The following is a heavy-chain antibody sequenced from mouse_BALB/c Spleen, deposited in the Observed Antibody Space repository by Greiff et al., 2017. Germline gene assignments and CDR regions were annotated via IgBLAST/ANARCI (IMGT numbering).Heavy chain of an antibody. CDR3: AREGGDDEGFAY. V-gene: IGHV1-54*01. Sequence: VQLQQSGAELVRPGTSVKVSCKASGYAFTNYLIEWVKQRPGQGLEWIGVINPGSGGTNYNEKFKGKATLTADKSSSTAYMQLSSLTSDDSAVYFCAREGGDDEGFAYWGQGTLVTVSA. D-gene: IGHD2-2*01. J-gene: IGHJ3*01. CDR1: GYAFTNYL. CDR2: INPGSGGT.